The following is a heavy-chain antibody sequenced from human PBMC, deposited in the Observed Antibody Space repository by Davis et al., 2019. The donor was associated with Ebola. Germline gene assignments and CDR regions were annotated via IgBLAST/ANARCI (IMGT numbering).Heavy chain of an antibody. J-gene: IGHJ4*02. CDR1: GGTFSSYA. Sequence: ASVKVSCKASGGTFSSYAISWVRQAPGQGLEWMGWIIAYNGNTNYAQKLQGRVTMTTDTSTSTAYMELRSLRSDDTAVYYCARDLGMVRGYYFDYWGQGTLVTVSS. CDR2: IIAYNGNT. D-gene: IGHD3-10*01. V-gene: IGHV1-18*01. CDR3: ARDLGMVRGYYFDY.